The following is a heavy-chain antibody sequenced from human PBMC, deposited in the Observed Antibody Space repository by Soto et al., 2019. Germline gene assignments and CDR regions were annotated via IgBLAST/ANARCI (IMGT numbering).Heavy chain of an antibody. CDR3: ARRASR. D-gene: IGHD1-26*01. CDR1: GFTFSSSE. J-gene: IGHJ3*01. Sequence: EVQLVESGGGLVQPGGSLRLSCAVSGFTFSSSEMYWVRQAPGKGLEWISYIHPSAQPIFYADSVKGRFTTSRDNANNSLFLQMNSLRAEDTAVYYCARRASRWGQGTMVTVSS. CDR2: IHPSAQPI. V-gene: IGHV3-48*03.